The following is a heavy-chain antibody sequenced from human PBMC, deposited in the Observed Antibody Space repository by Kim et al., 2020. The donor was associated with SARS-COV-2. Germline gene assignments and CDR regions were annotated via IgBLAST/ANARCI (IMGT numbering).Heavy chain of an antibody. Sequence: SETLSLTCTVSGDSISYYYCSWIRQFPGKGLEWIGYIYYGGTTDYNPSLKSRVTISVDTSKNEFSLELTSVTAADTAIYYCVRSEGRASWRQLDYWGRG. D-gene: IGHD2-2*01. CDR3: VRSEGRASWRQLDY. V-gene: IGHV4-59*01. CDR1: GDSISYYY. J-gene: IGHJ4*02. CDR2: IYYGGTT.